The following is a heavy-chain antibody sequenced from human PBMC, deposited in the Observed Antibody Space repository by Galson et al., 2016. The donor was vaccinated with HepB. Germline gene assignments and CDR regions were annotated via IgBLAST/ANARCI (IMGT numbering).Heavy chain of an antibody. CDR3: ARHGGSYYTGNHF. D-gene: IGHD1-26*01. CDR1: GYSFTSYW. V-gene: IGHV5-51*01. J-gene: IGHJ4*02. Sequence: QSGAEVKKPGESLKISCKGSGYSFTSYWIAWVRQMPGNGPEWMGIIYPRYSTTRYRPSFQGRVTTSADNSINTAYLQWSSLTASDTAMYYCARHGGSYYTGNHFWGQGTLVTVSS. CDR2: IYPRYSTT.